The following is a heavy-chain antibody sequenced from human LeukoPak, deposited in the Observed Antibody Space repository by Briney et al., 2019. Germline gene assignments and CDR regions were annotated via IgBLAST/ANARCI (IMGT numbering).Heavy chain of an antibody. CDR2: IYYSGST. D-gene: IGHD2-15*01. V-gene: IGHV4-59*01. CDR3: AREVGYCSGGSCYSYFDY. Sequence: SETLSLTCTVSGGSISSYYWSWIWQPPGKGLEGIGYIYYSGSTNYNASLTNRVTISVDTSKNQFSLKLSSVTAADTAVYYCAREVGYCSGGSCYSYFDYWGQGTLVTVSS. J-gene: IGHJ4*02. CDR1: GGSISSYY.